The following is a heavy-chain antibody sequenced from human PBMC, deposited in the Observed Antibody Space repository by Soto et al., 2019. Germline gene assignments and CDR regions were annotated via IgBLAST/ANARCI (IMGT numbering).Heavy chain of an antibody. V-gene: IGHV4-61*08. CDR3: ARDLFFTSVDV. Sequence: QVQLPESGTGLVKPSETLSLTCTVSGGTVTTSGYYWTWIRQQPRKGLEWIGYIAYSGSTNYNPALKSSVTISVDTSKNQFSLDLSSVTAADTAVYYCARDLFFTSVDVLGQVTTVTVS. J-gene: IGHJ6*02. D-gene: IGHD2-2*01. CDR2: IAYSGST. CDR1: GGTVTTSGYY.